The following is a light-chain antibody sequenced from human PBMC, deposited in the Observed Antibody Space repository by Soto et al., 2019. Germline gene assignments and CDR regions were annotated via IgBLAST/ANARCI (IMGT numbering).Light chain of an antibody. V-gene: IGLV2-14*01. J-gene: IGLJ2*01. CDR1: SSDIGGYNY. CDR2: DVR. Sequence: QSALTQPASVSGSPGQSITISCTGTSSDIGGYNYISWYQQLPGKAPKFIIYDVRNRPSGVSNRFSGSRSGNTASLTISGPQAEDAADYYCSSYTSSSTVIFGGGTNLTVL. CDR3: SSYTSSSTVI.